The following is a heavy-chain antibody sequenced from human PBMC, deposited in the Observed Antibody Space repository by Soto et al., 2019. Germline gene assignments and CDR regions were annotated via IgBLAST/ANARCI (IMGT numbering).Heavy chain of an antibody. Sequence: SETLSLTCAVYCGSFSGYYWSWIRQPPGKGLEGIGKINHSGSTNYNPSLKSRVTISVDTYKNQFSLKLSSVTAADTAVYYCARGRFQGQWTFDYWGQGPLVTVSS. CDR1: CGSFSGYY. CDR2: INHSGST. CDR3: ARGRFQGQWTFDY. V-gene: IGHV4-34*01. D-gene: IGHD6-19*01. J-gene: IGHJ4*02.